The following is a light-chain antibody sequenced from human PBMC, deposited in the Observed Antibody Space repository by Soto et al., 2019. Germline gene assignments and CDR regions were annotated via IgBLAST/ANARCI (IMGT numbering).Light chain of an antibody. J-gene: IGKJ1*01. V-gene: IGKV1-39*01. CDR1: QTISSY. CDR3: QQSYNTPWT. CDR2: AAS. Sequence: DIQMTQSPSSLSASVGDRVTITCRASQTISSYLNWHQQKPGKAPKLLIFAASSLQSGVPSRFSGSGSGTDFTLTISSLQPEELATYYCQQSYNTPWTFGQGTKVEIK.